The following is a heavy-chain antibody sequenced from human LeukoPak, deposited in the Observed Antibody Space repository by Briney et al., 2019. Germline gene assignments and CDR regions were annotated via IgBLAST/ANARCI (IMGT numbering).Heavy chain of an antibody. CDR1: GGSFSGYY. Sequence: SETLSLTCAVYGGSFSGYYWSWIRQPPGKGLEWIGEINHSGSTNYNPSLKSRVAISVDTSKNQFSLKLSSVTAADTAVYYCASQGYSSSWPYYYYGMDVWGQGTTVTVSS. CDR3: ASQGYSSSWPYYYYGMDV. D-gene: IGHD6-13*01. V-gene: IGHV4-34*01. CDR2: INHSGST. J-gene: IGHJ6*02.